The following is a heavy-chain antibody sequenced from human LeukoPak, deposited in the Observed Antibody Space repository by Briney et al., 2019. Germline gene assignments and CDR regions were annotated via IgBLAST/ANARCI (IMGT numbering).Heavy chain of an antibody. CDR3: AASNGVGSGWYGGGGGYYYGMDV. J-gene: IGHJ6*04. CDR2: IIPIFGTA. CDR1: GGTFSSYA. D-gene: IGHD6-19*01. Sequence: SVKVSCKASGGTFSSYAISWVRQAPGQGLEWMGGIIPIFGTANYAQKFQGRVTITADKSTSTAYMGLSSLRSEDTAVYYCAASNGVGSGWYGGGGGYYYGMDVWGKGTTVTVSS. V-gene: IGHV1-69*06.